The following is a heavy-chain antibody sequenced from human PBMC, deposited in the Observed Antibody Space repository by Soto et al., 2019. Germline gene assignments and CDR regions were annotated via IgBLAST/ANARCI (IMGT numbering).Heavy chain of an antibody. D-gene: IGHD1-26*01. CDR1: GGTFSSYS. CDR3: ARDGGSHSGGIDY. J-gene: IGHJ4*02. CDR2: IIPIFGTA. V-gene: IGHV1-69*01. Sequence: QVQLVQSGAEVKKPGSSVKVSCKVSGGTFSSYSINWVRQAPGQGLEWMGEIIPIFGTANYAQKFQGRVTITADESTSTAYMELSSLRSEDTAVYYCARDGGSHSGGIDYWGQGTLVTVSS.